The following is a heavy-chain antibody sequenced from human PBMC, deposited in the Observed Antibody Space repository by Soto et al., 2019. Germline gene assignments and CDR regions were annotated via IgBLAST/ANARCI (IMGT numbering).Heavy chain of an antibody. J-gene: IGHJ4*02. CDR1: DISIGSLY. V-gene: IGHV4-59*13. CDR3: ARDQLDRLTPREPRYFDY. D-gene: IGHD3-3*01. Sequence: SETLSRTCSVSDISIGSLYFNWIRQSPGKGLEWNGYILYSGSPSYNPSLSSRVTIALDTSMAQFSMRLTSVTAADSAVYFCARDQLDRLTPREPRYFDYWGQGTLVTVSS. CDR2: ILYSGSP.